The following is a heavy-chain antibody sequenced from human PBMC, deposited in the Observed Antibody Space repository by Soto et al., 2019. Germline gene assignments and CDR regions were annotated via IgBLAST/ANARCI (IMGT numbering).Heavy chain of an antibody. CDR2: IYYSGST. V-gene: IGHV4-39*01. J-gene: IGHJ5*02. Sequence: SETLSLTCTVSGGSISSSSYYWGWIRQPPGKGLEWIGSIYYSGSTYYNPSLKSRVTISVDTSKNQFALKLSSVTAADTAVYYCATLLYDILTDWFAPWGQGTLVTVSS. CDR1: GGSISSSSYY. D-gene: IGHD3-9*01. CDR3: ATLLYDILTDWFAP.